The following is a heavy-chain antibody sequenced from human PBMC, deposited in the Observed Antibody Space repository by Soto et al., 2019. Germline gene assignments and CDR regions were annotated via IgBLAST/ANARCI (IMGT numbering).Heavy chain of an antibody. Sequence: PSETLSLTCAVYGGSFSGYYWSWIRQPPGKGLEWIEEINHSGSTNYNPSLKSRGTISADTSKNQFSLKLSSVTAADTAVYYCARAGEIYYDRSGYYRNYYGMDVWGQGTTVTVSS. CDR1: GGSFSGYY. CDR2: INHSGST. CDR3: ARAGEIYYDRSGYYRNYYGMDV. D-gene: IGHD3-22*01. V-gene: IGHV4-34*01. J-gene: IGHJ6*02.